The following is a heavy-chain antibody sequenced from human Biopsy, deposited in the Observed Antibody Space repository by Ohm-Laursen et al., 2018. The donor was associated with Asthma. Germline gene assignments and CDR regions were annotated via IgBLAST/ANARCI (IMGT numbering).Heavy chain of an antibody. V-gene: IGHV1-18*01. CDR1: GYTFNSAG. CDR2: ISVYNGNT. J-gene: IGHJ6*02. Sequence: ASVKVSCKTSGYTFNSAGITWVRQAPGQGLEWMGWISVYNGNTKVAQKLQDRVTMITDTSTSTAYMELRCLRSDDTAVYLCARAVDYSHYYGIDVWGQGTTVTVS. CDR3: ARAVDYSHYYGIDV. D-gene: IGHD3-10*01.